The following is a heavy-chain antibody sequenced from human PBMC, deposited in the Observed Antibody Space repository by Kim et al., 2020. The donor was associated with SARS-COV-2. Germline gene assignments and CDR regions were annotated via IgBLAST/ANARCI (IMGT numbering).Heavy chain of an antibody. Sequence: PSRKSRVTISVDTSKNQFSLKLSSVTAADTAVYYCARERGVLYYYYGMDVWGQGTTVTVSS. J-gene: IGHJ6*02. CDR3: ARERGVLYYYYGMDV. V-gene: IGHV4-34*13. D-gene: IGHD3-10*01.